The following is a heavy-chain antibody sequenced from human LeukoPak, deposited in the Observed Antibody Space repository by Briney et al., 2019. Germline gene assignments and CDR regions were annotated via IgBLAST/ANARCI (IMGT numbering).Heavy chain of an antibody. J-gene: IGHJ3*02. Sequence: PGGSLRLSCAASGFTFSSYEMNWVRRAPGKGLEWVSYISSSGSTIYYADSVKGRFTISRDNAKNSLYLQMNSLRAEDTAVYYCASYAYCGGDCYLDAFDIWGQGTMVTVSS. CDR2: ISSSGSTI. D-gene: IGHD2-21*02. V-gene: IGHV3-48*03. CDR1: GFTFSSYE. CDR3: ASYAYCGGDCYLDAFDI.